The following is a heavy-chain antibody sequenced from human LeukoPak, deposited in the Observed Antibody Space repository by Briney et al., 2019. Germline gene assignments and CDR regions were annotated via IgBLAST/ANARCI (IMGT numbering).Heavy chain of an antibody. CDR2: INHSGST. CDR3: ARGYAMPDY. Sequence: PSETLSLTCTVSGGSISSSSYYWGWIRQPPGKGLEWIGEINHSGSTNYNPSLKSRVTISVDTSKNQFSLKLSSVTAADTAVYYCARGYAMPDYWGQGTLVTVSS. D-gene: IGHD2-2*01. V-gene: IGHV4-39*07. CDR1: GGSISSSSYY. J-gene: IGHJ4*02.